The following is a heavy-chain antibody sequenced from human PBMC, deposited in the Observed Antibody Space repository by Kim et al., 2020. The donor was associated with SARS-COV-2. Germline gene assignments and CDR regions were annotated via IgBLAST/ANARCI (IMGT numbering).Heavy chain of an antibody. CDR3: ANPAYASVSSSDY. CDR1: GFTFSSYA. Sequence: GGSLRLSCAASGFTFSSYAMTWVRQAPGKGLEWVSGISGRGDLTLYADSVKGRFTISRDNSKNTLYLQMNGLRAEDTAVYYCANPAYASVSSSDYWGQGTLVTVSS. CDR2: ISGRGDLT. D-gene: IGHD3-10*01. V-gene: IGHV3-23*01. J-gene: IGHJ4*02.